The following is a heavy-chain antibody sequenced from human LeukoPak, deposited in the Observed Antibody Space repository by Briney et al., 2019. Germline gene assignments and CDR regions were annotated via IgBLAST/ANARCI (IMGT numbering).Heavy chain of an antibody. D-gene: IGHD3-3*01. CDR1: GFTFGSYA. CDR2: MSGSGGST. V-gene: IGHV3-23*01. J-gene: IGHJ6*03. Sequence: AGGSLRLSCAGSGFTFGSYAMIWVRQGPGKGLEWVSFMSGSGGSTYYADSVKGRFTISRDNSKNTLYLQMNSLRAEDTAVYYCAKGTYYDFWSGYLNYYYYYYMDVWGKGTTVTVSS. CDR3: AKGTYYDFWSGYLNYYYYYYMDV.